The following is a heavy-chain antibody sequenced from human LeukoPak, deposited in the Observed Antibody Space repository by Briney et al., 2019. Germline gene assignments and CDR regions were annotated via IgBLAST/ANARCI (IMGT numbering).Heavy chain of an antibody. CDR2: ISGSGGST. D-gene: IGHD1-26*01. CDR1: GFTFSSHT. V-gene: IGHV3-23*01. Sequence: GGSLRLSCAASGFTFSSHTMNWVRQAPGKGLEWVSAISGSGGSTYYADSVKGRFTISRDNSKNTLYLQMNSLRAEDTAVYYYAKVRGSYYYYGMDVWGQGTTVTVSS. CDR3: AKVRGSYYYYGMDV. J-gene: IGHJ6*02.